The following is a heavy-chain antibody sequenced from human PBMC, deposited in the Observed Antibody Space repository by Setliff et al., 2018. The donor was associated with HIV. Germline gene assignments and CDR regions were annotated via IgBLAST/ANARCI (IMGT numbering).Heavy chain of an antibody. V-gene: IGHV4-38-2*02. D-gene: IGHD5-12*01. CDR3: ARGVFSGYDKGIDY. Sequence: PSETLSLTCNVSGFSISSNYYWGWVRQPPGRGLEWIGNIYSSGSTNYNPSLKSRVTMSVDTSKNQFSLKLSSVTAADTAVYYCARGVFSGYDKGIDYWGQGTLVTVSS. CDR1: GFSISSNYY. J-gene: IGHJ4*02. CDR2: IYSSGST.